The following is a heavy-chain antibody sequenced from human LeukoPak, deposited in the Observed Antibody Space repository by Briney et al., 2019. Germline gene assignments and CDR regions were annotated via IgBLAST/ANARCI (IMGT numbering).Heavy chain of an antibody. V-gene: IGHV4-59*08. J-gene: IGHJ4*02. CDR2: VYKTGHT. CDR1: DNSISSFY. D-gene: IGHD3-10*01. CDR3: APHRFGEPHFEY. Sequence: PSETLSRTCTVSDNSISSFYWSWIRQPPGKGLEWIGFVYKTGHTNYNPSLKSRVAISLDGSKSQVSLRLTSVTAADTAVYYCAPHRFGEPHFEYWGRGTLVSVSS.